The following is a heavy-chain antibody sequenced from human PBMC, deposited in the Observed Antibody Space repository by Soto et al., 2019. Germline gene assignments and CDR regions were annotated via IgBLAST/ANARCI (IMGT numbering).Heavy chain of an antibody. CDR3: ARGEWELLRLIDY. V-gene: IGHV3-30-3*01. CDR2: ISYDGSNK. Sequence: GGSLRLSCAASGFTFSSYAMHWVRQAPGKGLEWVAVISYDGSNKYYADSVKGRFTISRDNSKNTLYLQMNSLRAEDTAVYYCARGEWELLRLIDYWGQGTLVTVSS. D-gene: IGHD1-26*01. CDR1: GFTFSSYA. J-gene: IGHJ4*02.